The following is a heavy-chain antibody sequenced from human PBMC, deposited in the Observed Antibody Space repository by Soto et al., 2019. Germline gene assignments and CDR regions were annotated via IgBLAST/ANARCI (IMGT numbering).Heavy chain of an antibody. V-gene: IGHV3-30-3*01. CDR1: EFIFSSYA. J-gene: IGHJ4*02. Sequence: QVHLVESGGGVAQPGGSLRLSCAASEFIFSSYAMHWIRQAPGKGLEWLAVISFDGNIIQYADSVKGRFIISRDNSKNTLYLPMNSLKGDDTVVYYWPRTFDTITYYFDYWGQGTLVTVSS. CDR2: ISFDGNII. D-gene: IGHD3-9*01. CDR3: PRTFDTITYYFDY.